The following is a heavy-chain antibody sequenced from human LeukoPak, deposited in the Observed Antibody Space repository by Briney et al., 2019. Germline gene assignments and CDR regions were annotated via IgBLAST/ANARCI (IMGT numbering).Heavy chain of an antibody. Sequence: PWETLSLTCTVSGGSISSSSYYWGWIRQPPGKGLEWIGSIYYSGSTYYNPSLKSRVTISVDTSKNQFSLKLSSVTAADTAVYYCARELYCSGGSCHFDYWGQGTLVTVSS. D-gene: IGHD2-15*01. CDR1: GGSISSSSYY. CDR3: ARELYCSGGSCHFDY. V-gene: IGHV4-39*07. J-gene: IGHJ4*02. CDR2: IYYSGST.